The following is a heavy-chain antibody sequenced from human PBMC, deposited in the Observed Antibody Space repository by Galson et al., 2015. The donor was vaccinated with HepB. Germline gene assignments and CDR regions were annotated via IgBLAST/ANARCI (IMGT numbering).Heavy chain of an antibody. Sequence: CAISGDSVSSNSAAWNWIRQSPSRGLEWLGRTYYRSKWYNDYAVSVKSRITINPDTSKNQFSLQLNSVTPEDTAVYYCARERSSWYRGYYYYYYGMDVWGQGTTVTVSS. D-gene: IGHD6-13*01. CDR1: GDSVSSNSAA. J-gene: IGHJ6*02. CDR2: TYYRSKWYN. CDR3: ARERSSWYRGYYYYYYGMDV. V-gene: IGHV6-1*01.